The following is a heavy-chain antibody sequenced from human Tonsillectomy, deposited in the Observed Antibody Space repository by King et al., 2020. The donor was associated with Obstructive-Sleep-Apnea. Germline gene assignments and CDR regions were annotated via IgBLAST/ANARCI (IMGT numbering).Heavy chain of an antibody. Sequence: VQLVESGGGLVQPGGSLRLSCAASGFTFSNYAMSWVRQAPGKGLEWVSAINTCGGTKYYADSVKGRFTISRDNSKNTLYLQMNSLRAEDTAVYYCAKRVDTAMVFDYWGQGTLVTVSS. D-gene: IGHD5-18*01. V-gene: IGHV3-23*04. CDR2: INTCGGTK. CDR1: GFTFSNYA. CDR3: AKRVDTAMVFDY. J-gene: IGHJ4*02.